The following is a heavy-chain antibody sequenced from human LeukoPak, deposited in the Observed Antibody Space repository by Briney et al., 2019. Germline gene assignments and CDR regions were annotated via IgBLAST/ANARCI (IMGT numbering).Heavy chain of an antibody. CDR1: GGSISSYY. V-gene: IGHV4-34*01. CDR3: AGDSSGWYSY. D-gene: IGHD6-19*01. J-gene: IGHJ4*02. Sequence: ASETLSLTCTVSGGSISSYYWSWIRQPPGKGLEWIGEINHSGSTNYNPSLKSRVTISVDTSKNQFSLKLSSVTAADTAVYYCAGDSSGWYSYWGQGTLVTVSS. CDR2: INHSGST.